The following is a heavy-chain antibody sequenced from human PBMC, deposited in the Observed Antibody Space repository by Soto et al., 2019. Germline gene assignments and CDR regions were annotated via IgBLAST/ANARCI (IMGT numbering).Heavy chain of an antibody. D-gene: IGHD2-21*02. CDR1: GGSISSGDYY. J-gene: IGHJ5*02. V-gene: IGHV4-30-4*01. CDR2: IYYSGST. CDR3: ARGGDCGGDCYSNWFDP. Sequence: LSLTYTVSGGSISSGDYYWSWIRQPPGKGLEWIGYIYYSGSTYYNPSLKSRVTISVDTSKNQFSLKLSSVTPADTAVYYCARGGDCGGDCYSNWFDPWGQGTLVTVSS.